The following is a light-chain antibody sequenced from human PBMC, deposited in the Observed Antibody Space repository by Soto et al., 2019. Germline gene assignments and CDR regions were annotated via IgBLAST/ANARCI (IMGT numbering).Light chain of an antibody. CDR2: DNN. V-gene: IGLV1-51*01. CDR3: GTWDSSLSAVV. CDR1: SSNIGKSY. Sequence: QSVLTQPPSVSAAPGQKVTISCSGRSSNIGKSYVSWYHHLPGIAPKLLIYDNNKRPSGIPDRFSGSKSGTSATLGITGLQTGDEADYYCGTWDSSLSAVVFGGGTKVTVL. J-gene: IGLJ2*01.